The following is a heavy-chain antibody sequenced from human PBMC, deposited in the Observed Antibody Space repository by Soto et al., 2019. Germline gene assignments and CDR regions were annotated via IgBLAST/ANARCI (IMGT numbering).Heavy chain of an antibody. CDR3: AGSGSSPYYYYYGIDV. D-gene: IGHD3-10*01. Sequence: QVQLQESGPGLVKPSETLSLTCTVSGGSISSYCWSWIRQPPGKGLEWIGYIYYSGSTNYNPSLKSRVTISVDTSKNQFSLKLSSVTAADTAVYYCAGSGSSPYYYYYGIDVWGQGTTVTVSS. J-gene: IGHJ6*02. CDR2: IYYSGST. V-gene: IGHV4-59*01. CDR1: GGSISSYC.